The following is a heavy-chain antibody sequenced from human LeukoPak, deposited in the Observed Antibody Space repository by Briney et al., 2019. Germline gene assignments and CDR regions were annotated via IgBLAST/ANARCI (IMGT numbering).Heavy chain of an antibody. CDR1: GGSIGDNS. D-gene: IGHD2-15*01. Sequence: GTLSLTCTVSGGSIGDNSWSWIRRPPGKGLEWIGYAYYSGHTNYNSSLKSRVTMSLDTSKSQFSLRLSSVTAADTAVYFCARHPFATPFDYWGPGTLVTVSS. CDR3: ARHPFATPFDY. J-gene: IGHJ4*02. V-gene: IGHV4-59*08. CDR2: AYYSGHT.